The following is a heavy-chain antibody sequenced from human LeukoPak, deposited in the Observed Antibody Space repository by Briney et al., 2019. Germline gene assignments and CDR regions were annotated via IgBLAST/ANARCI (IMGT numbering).Heavy chain of an antibody. J-gene: IGHJ5*02. D-gene: IGHD3-10*01. CDR2: INPNSGGT. CDR1: GYTFTGYY. V-gene: IGHV1-2*02. CDR3: ARGGLMVRGVISLRGFDP. Sequence: GASVKVSCKASGYTFTGYYMHWVRQAPGQGLEWMGWINPNSGGTNYAQKFQGRVTMTRDTSISTAYMELSRLRSDDTAVYYCARGGLMVRGVISLRGFDPWGQGTLVTVSS.